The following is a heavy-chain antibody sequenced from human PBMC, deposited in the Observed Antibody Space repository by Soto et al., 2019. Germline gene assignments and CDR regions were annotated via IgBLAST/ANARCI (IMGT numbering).Heavy chain of an antibody. D-gene: IGHD6-13*01. CDR3: ARGYSSSWYIGY. CDR2: INSDGSST. V-gene: IGHV3-74*01. CDR1: GFTFSTYW. Sequence: HPGGALRHACAPSGFTFSTYWTHCVRQAPGKGLVWVSRINSDGSSTSYADSVKGRFTISRDNATNTLYLQMNSLRAEDTAVYYCARGYSSSWYIGYWGQGTLVTVSS. J-gene: IGHJ4*02.